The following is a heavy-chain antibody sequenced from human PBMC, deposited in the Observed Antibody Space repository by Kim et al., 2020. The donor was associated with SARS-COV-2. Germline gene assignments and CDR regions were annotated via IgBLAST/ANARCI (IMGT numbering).Heavy chain of an antibody. CDR2: INPTGSAT. Sequence: ASVKVSCKASGYTFTNNYMHWVRQAPGQGLEWMGLINPTGSATWYAQKFQDRVTLSRDTSTSTDYMELSSLRSEDTAVYYCARDNFVDVNAWWFDPWGLG. CDR3: ARDNFVDVNAWWFDP. V-gene: IGHV1-46*01. CDR1: GYTFTNNY. D-gene: IGHD1-20*01. J-gene: IGHJ5*02.